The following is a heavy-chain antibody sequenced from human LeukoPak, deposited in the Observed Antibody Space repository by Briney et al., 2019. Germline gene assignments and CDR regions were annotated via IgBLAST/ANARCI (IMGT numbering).Heavy chain of an antibody. CDR2: ISAYSGNT. Sequence: ASVKVSCRTSGYTFTNYGISWVRQAPGQGLEWMGWISAYSGNTNYVQKFRGRVTMTTYTSTSTVYMELSSLTSDDTAMYYCARDIATIVHQDWGQGTQVTVSS. CDR3: ARDIATIVHQD. J-gene: IGHJ4*02. CDR1: GYTFTNYG. D-gene: IGHD1-26*01. V-gene: IGHV1-18*01.